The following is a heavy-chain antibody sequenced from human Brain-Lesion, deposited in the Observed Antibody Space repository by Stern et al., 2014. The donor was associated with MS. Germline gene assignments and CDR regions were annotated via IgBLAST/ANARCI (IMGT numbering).Heavy chain of an antibody. CDR1: GYIFTGYY. D-gene: IGHD3-3*01. Sequence: QVQPVQSGAEVKKPGASVKVSCKTSGYIFTGYYIHWVRQAPGQGLEWMAWINPNTGGPKYAQKFQGRVTMSRDTSISTAYVELSSLTSDDTAVYYCARDQRGITIFGVVTDYYYLGMDVWGQGTTVTVSS. V-gene: IGHV1-2*02. J-gene: IGHJ6*02. CDR3: ARDQRGITIFGVVTDYYYLGMDV. CDR2: INPNTGGP.